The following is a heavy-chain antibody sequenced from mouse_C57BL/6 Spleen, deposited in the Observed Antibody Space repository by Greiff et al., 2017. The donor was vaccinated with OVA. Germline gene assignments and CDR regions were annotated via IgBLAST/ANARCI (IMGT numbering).Heavy chain of an antibody. D-gene: IGHD1-1*01. V-gene: IGHV5-12*01. Sequence: EVKVEESGGGLVQPGGSLKLSCAASGFTFSDYYMYWVRQTPEKRLEWVAYISNGGGSTYYPDTVKGRFTISRDNAKNTLYLQMSRLKSEDTAMYYCARPHYYGSSPFAYWGQGTLVTVSA. CDR1: GFTFSDYY. J-gene: IGHJ3*01. CDR3: ARPHYYGSSPFAY. CDR2: ISNGGGST.